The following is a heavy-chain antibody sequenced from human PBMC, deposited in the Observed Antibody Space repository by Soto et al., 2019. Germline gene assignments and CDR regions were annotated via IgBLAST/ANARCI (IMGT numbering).Heavy chain of an antibody. D-gene: IGHD3-3*01. CDR2: ISAYNVNT. V-gene: IGHV1-18*01. CDR1: GYTFTSYG. J-gene: IGHJ3*02. CDR3: ARGDYDFWSGYAFDI. Sequence: GSLKVSCKSAGYTFTSYGISGGRQTPGQGLEWIGWISAYNVNTNYAQKLQGRVTMTTDTSTSTAYMELRSLRSDDTAVYYCARGDYDFWSGYAFDIWGQGTMVTVSS.